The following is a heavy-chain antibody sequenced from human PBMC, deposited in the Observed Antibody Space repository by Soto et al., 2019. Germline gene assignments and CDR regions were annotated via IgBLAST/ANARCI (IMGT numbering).Heavy chain of an antibody. CDR2: IPSVGRDV. J-gene: IGHJ4*02. D-gene: IGHD1-26*01. Sequence: GGSLRLSCEASGFNFRDFWMHWVRQPPGKGPEWVSNIPSVGRDVSYADSVRGRFTISRDDARNTLYLQMSDLRVEDTAIYYCTRDDSGLGIDYWGQGTQVTAPQ. V-gene: IGHV3-74*01. CDR3: TRDDSGLGIDY. CDR1: GFNFRDFW.